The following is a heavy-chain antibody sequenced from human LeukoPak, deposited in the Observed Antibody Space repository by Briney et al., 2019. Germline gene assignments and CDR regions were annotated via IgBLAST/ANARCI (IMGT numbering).Heavy chain of an antibody. V-gene: IGHV3-30-3*01. J-gene: IGHJ4*02. Sequence: SGGSLRLSCAASGFTFSSYAMHWVRQAPGKGLEWVAVISYDGSNKYYADSVKGRFTISRDNSKNTLYLQMNSLRAEDTAVYYCATFYGDYPDYWGQGTLVTVSS. D-gene: IGHD4-17*01. CDR2: ISYDGSNK. CDR1: GFTFSSYA. CDR3: ATFYGDYPDY.